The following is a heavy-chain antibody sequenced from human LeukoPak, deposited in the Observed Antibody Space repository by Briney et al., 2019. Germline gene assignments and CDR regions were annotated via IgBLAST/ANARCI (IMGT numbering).Heavy chain of an antibody. D-gene: IGHD3-22*01. V-gene: IGHV4-61*02. CDR2: IYTSGST. J-gene: IGHJ4*02. CDR1: GGSISSGNYY. Sequence: SQTLSLTCTVSGGSISSGNYYWSWIRQPAGRGLEWVGRIYTSGSTNYNPSLKSRVTISVDTPKSQFSLKLSSVIAADTAVYYCARATYEDSDSWGQGTLVTVSS. CDR3: ARATYEDSDS.